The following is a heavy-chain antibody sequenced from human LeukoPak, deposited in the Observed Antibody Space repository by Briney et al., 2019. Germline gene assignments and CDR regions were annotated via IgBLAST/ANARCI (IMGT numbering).Heavy chain of an antibody. J-gene: IGHJ3*02. CDR2: IYHSGST. V-gene: IGHV4-4*02. CDR3: ARDDRAIDAFDI. Sequence: SGTLSLTCAVSGGSISSSNWWSWVRQPPGKGLEWIGEIYHSGSTNYNPSLKSRVTISLDTSKKQFSLRLSSVTAADTAVYYCARDDRAIDAFDIWGQGAMVTVSS. CDR1: GGSISSSNW.